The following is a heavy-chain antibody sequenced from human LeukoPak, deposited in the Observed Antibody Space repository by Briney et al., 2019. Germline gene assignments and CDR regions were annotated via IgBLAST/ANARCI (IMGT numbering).Heavy chain of an antibody. CDR2: ISGSGGST. V-gene: IGHV3-23*01. CDR1: GFTFSSYA. CDR3: AKAETRRLRYFDWLSPRPYYYYGMDV. Sequence: GSLRLSCAASGFTFSSYAMSWVRQAPGKGLEWVSAISGSGGSTYYADSVKGRFTIFRDNSKNTLYLQMNSLRAEDTAVYYCAKAETRRLRYFDWLSPRPYYYYGMDVWGQGTTVTVSS. J-gene: IGHJ6*02. D-gene: IGHD3-9*01.